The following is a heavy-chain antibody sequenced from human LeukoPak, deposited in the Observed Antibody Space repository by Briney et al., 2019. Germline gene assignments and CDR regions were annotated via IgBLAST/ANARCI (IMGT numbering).Heavy chain of an antibody. Sequence: PGRSLRLSCTASGFPLWDYAMSGLREAPGKGLEGGGFITSKAYGGTTDYAASVKGRFSISSDHSKSIAYLQMNSLKTEDTAVYYCSRHIVGARTYFDYWGQGALVTVSS. D-gene: IGHD1-26*01. CDR3: SRHIVGARTYFDY. J-gene: IGHJ4*02. V-gene: IGHV3-49*03. CDR2: ITSKAYGGTT. CDR1: GFPLWDYA.